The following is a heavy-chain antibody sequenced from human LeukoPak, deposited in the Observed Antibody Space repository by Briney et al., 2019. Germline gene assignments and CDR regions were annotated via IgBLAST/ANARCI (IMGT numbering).Heavy chain of an antibody. CDR2: IIPILGIA. D-gene: IGHD3-3*01. Sequence: SVKVSCKASGGTFSSYAISWVRQAPGQGLEWMGRIIPILGIANYAQKFQGRVTITADKSTSTAYMELSSLRSEDTAVYYCARDPIFGPYYFDYWGQGTLVTVSS. CDR1: GGTFSSYA. CDR3: ARDPIFGPYYFDY. V-gene: IGHV1-69*04. J-gene: IGHJ4*02.